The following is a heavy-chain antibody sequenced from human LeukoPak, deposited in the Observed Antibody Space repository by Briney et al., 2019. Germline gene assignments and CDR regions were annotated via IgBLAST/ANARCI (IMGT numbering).Heavy chain of an antibody. CDR3: AREVANWGSQYYFDY. CDR2: IYHSGST. J-gene: IGHJ4*02. CDR1: GGSISSSNW. D-gene: IGHD7-27*01. Sequence: PSETLSLTCAVSGGSISSSNWWSWVRQPPGKGLEWIGEIYHSGSTNYNPSLKSRVTISVDKSKNQFSLKLSSVTAADTAVYYCAREVANWGSQYYFDYWGQGTLVTVSS. V-gene: IGHV4-4*02.